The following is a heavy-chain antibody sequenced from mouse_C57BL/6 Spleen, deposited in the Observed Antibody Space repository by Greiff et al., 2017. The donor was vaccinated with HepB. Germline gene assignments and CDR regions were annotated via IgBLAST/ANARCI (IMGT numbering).Heavy chain of an antibody. J-gene: IGHJ2*01. V-gene: IGHV5-6*01. D-gene: IGHD1-2*01. CDR2: ISSGGSYT. CDR3: ARGATTARYYFDY. CDR1: GFTFSSYG. Sequence: EVQGVESGGDLVKPGGSLKLSCAASGFTFSSYGMSWVRQTPDKRLEWVATISSGGSYTYYPYSVKGRFTISRDNAKNTLYLQMSSLKSEDTAMYYWARGATTARYYFDYWGQGTTLTVSS.